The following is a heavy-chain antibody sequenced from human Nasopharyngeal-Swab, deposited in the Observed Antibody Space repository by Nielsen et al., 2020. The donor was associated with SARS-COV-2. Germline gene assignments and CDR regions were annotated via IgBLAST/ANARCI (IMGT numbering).Heavy chain of an antibody. Sequence: WVRQAPGQGLEWMGWISAYNGNTNYAQKLQGRVTMTTDTSTSTAYMELRSLRSDDTAVYYCARGVDCSGGSCYGEGYYYGMDVWGQGTTVTVSS. V-gene: IGHV1-18*01. CDR3: ARGVDCSGGSCYGEGYYYGMDV. J-gene: IGHJ6*02. D-gene: IGHD2-15*01. CDR2: ISAYNGNT.